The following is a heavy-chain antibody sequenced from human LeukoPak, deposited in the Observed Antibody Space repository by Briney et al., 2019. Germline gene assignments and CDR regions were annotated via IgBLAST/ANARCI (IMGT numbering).Heavy chain of an antibody. CDR3: ARGAKYYYGSDPNWFDP. V-gene: IGHV4-34*01. CDR2: INHSGST. Sequence: SETLSLTCAVYGGSFSGYYWSWIRQPPGKGLEWIGEINHSGSTNYNPSLKSRVTISVDTSKNQFSLKLSSVTAADTAVYYCARGAKYYYGSDPNWFDPWGQGTLVTVSS. CDR1: GGSFSGYY. D-gene: IGHD3-10*01. J-gene: IGHJ5*02.